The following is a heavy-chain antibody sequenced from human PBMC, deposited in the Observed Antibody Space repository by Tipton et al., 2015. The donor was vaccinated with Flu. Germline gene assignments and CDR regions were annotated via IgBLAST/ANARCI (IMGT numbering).Heavy chain of an antibody. Sequence: TLSLTCSVSGDSIGSAYYWAWIRQPPGKGLEWIGNVHRSGHTYYNPSLESRVTISVDTSENQFSLKLSSVTAADTAVYYCARDQGFGGGLTYDYYALGVWGQGTTVTVSS. CDR3: ARDQGFGGGLTYDYYALGV. J-gene: IGHJ6*02. CDR1: GDSIGSAYY. V-gene: IGHV4-38-2*02. CDR2: VHRSGHT. D-gene: IGHD3-10*01.